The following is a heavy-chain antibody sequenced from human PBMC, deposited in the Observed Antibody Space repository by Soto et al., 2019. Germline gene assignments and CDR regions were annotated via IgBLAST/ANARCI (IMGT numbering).Heavy chain of an antibody. CDR1: GFTFTSSA. CDR2: IVDGSGNT. D-gene: IGHD3-10*01. J-gene: IGHJ4*02. Sequence: SVKVSCKASGFTFTSSAVQWVRQALGQRLERIGWIVDGSGNTNYAQKCQERGTITKSMSTSTAYMGLSSLRSEDTAVHYCAAGYYYGSGCYTPLDYWGQGTLVIVSS. V-gene: IGHV1-58*01. CDR3: AAGYYYGSGCYTPLDY.